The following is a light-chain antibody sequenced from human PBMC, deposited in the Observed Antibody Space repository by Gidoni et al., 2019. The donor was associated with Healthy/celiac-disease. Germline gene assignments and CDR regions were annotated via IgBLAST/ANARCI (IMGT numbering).Light chain of an antibody. V-gene: IGKV4-1*01. CDR3: QQYYSTLMYT. J-gene: IGKJ2*01. Sequence: DIVITQSPDPLAVSLGERATINCKSSQSVLYSSKNKNYLAWYQQKPGQPPKLLIYWASTRESGVPDRFSGSGSETDFTLTISSLQAEDVAVYYCQQYYSTLMYTFGQGTKLEIK. CDR2: WAS. CDR1: QSVLYSSKNKNY.